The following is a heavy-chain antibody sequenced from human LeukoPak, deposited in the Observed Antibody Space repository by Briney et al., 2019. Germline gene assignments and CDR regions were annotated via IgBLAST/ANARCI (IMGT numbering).Heavy chain of an antibody. D-gene: IGHD6-6*01. CDR1: GSRFTSYW. CDR2: IYPGDSDT. Sequence: GESLKISCQGSGSRFTSYWIGWVRQMPGKGLEWMGIIYPGDSDTRYSPSFQGQVTISADKSISTAYLQWSSLKASDTAMYYCARPGVGSSSDGYYFDYWGQGTLVTVSS. J-gene: IGHJ4*02. CDR3: ARPGVGSSSDGYYFDY. V-gene: IGHV5-51*01.